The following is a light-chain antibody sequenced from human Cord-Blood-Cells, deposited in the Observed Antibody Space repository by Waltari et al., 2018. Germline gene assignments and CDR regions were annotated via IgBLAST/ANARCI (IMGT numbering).Light chain of an antibody. CDR2: GNS. CDR1: SSNIGAGYD. V-gene: IGLV1-40*01. Sequence: QSVLTQPPSVSGAPGQGVTISCTRSSSNIGAGYDVHWYQQLPGTAPKLLIYGNSKRPSGVPDRFSGSKSGTSASLAITGLQAEDEADYYCQSYDSSLSGWVFGGGTKLTVL. CDR3: QSYDSSLSGWV. J-gene: IGLJ3*02.